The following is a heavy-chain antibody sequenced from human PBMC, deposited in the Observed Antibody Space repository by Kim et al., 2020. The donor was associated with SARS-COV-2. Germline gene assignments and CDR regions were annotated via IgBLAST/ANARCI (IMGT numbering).Heavy chain of an antibody. J-gene: IGHJ4*02. Sequence: YNPSLKSRVTISVNTSKNQFSLKLSSVTAADTAVYYCAREGKSAAAGFDYWGQGTLVTVSS. V-gene: IGHV4-34*01. D-gene: IGHD6-13*01. CDR3: AREGKSAAAGFDY.